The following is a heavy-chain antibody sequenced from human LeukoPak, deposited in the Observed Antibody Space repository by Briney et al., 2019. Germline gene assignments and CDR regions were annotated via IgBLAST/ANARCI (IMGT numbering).Heavy chain of an antibody. CDR2: IYHSGST. V-gene: IGHV4-4*02. J-gene: IGHJ3*02. CDR1: GGSISSSNW. Sequence: SETLSLTCAVSGGSISSSNWWSWVRQPPGKGLEWIGEIYHSGSTNYNPSLKSRVTMSVDKSKNQFSLKLSSVTAADTAVYYCASPSSSWYGDAFDIWGQGTMVTVSS. D-gene: IGHD6-13*01. CDR3: ASPSSSWYGDAFDI.